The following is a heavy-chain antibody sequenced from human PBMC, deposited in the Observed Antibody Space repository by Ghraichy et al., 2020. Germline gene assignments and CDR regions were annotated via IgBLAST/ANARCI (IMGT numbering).Heavy chain of an antibody. J-gene: IGHJ4*02. CDR1: GFTFSSYW. CDR3: AREDYGDYVCDY. CDR2: INSDGSST. Sequence: GGSLRLSCAASGFTFSSYWMHWVRQAPGKGLVWVSRINSDGSSTSYADSVKGRFTISRDNAKNTLYLQMNSLRAEDTAVYYCAREDYGDYVCDYWGQGTLVTVSS. V-gene: IGHV3-74*01. D-gene: IGHD4-17*01.